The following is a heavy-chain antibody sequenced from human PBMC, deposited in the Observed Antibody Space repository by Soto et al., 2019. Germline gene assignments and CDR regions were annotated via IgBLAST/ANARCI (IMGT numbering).Heavy chain of an antibody. Sequence: TGESLRLSCAASGFTFNNYAMSWVRQAPGKGLEWVSVIYSDGSTYYADSVKGRFIISRDNSNNTLYFQMNSLRAEDTAVYYCATLTKYDILTGFYPCWGQGTLVTVSS. CDR1: GFTFNNYA. CDR2: IYSDGST. CDR3: ATLTKYDILTGFYPC. J-gene: IGHJ4*02. D-gene: IGHD3-9*01. V-gene: IGHV3-66*01.